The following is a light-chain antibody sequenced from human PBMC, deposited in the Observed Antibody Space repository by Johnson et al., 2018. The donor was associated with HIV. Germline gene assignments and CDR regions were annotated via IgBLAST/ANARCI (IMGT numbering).Light chain of an antibody. Sequence: QSVLTQPPSVSAAPGQKVTISCSGRSSNIGSNSVSWYQQLPGTAPKLLIYENNKRPSGIADRFSGSKSGTSATLGITGLQTGDEADYYCGTWDSSLSAHYVFGTGTKVTV. V-gene: IGLV1-51*02. CDR1: SSNIGSNS. CDR2: ENN. J-gene: IGLJ1*01. CDR3: GTWDSSLSAHYV.